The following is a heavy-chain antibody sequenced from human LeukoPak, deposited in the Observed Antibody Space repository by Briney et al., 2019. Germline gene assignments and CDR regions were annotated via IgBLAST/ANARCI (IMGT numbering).Heavy chain of an antibody. CDR3: ARLVGATPRGPFDY. CDR2: IYPGDSDT. J-gene: IGHJ4*02. D-gene: IGHD1-26*01. V-gene: IGHV5-51*01. Sequence: GEYLKIYCKGSGYSFTSYWMGWVRQRPGKGLEWMGVIYPGDSDTRYSPSFQGQVTISADKSISTAYLQWSSLKASDTAMYYCARLVGATPRGPFDYWGQGTLVTVSS. CDR1: GYSFTSYW.